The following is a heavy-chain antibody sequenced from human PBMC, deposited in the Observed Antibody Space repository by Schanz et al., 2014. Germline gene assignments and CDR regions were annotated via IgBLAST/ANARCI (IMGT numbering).Heavy chain of an antibody. CDR1: GYTFTTYY. Sequence: QVQLLQSGAEAKKPGASMKVSCKASGYTFTTYYMLWVRQAPGQGLEWMGIINPSGGSTRYGQKFQGRITVTTDTSTSTVYLELSSLRSDDTAVYYCGRGFSRSYIDFWGQGTLITGSS. CDR3: GRGFSRSYIDF. CDR2: INPSGGST. D-gene: IGHD6-6*01. J-gene: IGHJ4*02. V-gene: IGHV1-46*03.